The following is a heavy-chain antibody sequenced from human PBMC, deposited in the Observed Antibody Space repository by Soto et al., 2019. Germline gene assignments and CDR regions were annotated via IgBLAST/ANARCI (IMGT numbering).Heavy chain of an antibody. CDR2: ISGSGGST. Sequence: PGGSLRLSCAASGFTFSSYAMNWVRQAPGKGLEWVSVISGSGGSTYYADSVKGRYTNSRDNSKNTLYLQMNSLRTEDTAVYYCARRGPGTYFDDWGQGTLVTVSS. V-gene: IGHV3-23*01. D-gene: IGHD6-13*01. CDR3: ARRGPGTYFDD. CDR1: GFTFSSYA. J-gene: IGHJ4*02.